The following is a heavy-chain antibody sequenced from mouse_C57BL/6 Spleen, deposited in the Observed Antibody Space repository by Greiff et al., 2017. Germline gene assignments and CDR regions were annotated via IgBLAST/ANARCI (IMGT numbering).Heavy chain of an antibody. CDR1: GYTFTDYY. V-gene: IGHV1-26*01. CDR2: INPNNGGT. Sequence: EVQLQQSGPELVKPGASVKISCKASGYTFTDYYMNWVKQSHGKSLEWIGDINPNNGGTSYNQKFKGKATLTVDKSSSTAYMELLSLASDESACYYCAIWDYYGSSYPFAYWGQGTTLTVSS. CDR3: AIWDYYGSSYPFAY. J-gene: IGHJ2*01. D-gene: IGHD1-1*01.